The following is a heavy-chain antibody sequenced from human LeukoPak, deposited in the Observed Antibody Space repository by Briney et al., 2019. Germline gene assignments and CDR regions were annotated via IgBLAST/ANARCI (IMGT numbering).Heavy chain of an antibody. V-gene: IGHV4-59*01. J-gene: IGHJ4*02. CDR2: IISTGSI. D-gene: IGHD1-1*01. CDR1: GGSIRSYY. CDR3: ARVTDWNDLDY. Sequence: NPSETLSLTCSVSGGSIRSYYWSWIRQPPGKRLEWIGYIISTGSINYTPPLKTRVTISIDTSKNQLSLQLTSVTAADTAVYYWARVTDWNDLDYWGPGTLVTVSS.